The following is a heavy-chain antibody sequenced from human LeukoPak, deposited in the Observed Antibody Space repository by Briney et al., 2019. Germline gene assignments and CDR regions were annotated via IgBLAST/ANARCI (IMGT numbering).Heavy chain of an antibody. CDR3: ADGSNYYDSSGYYAFDI. CDR1: GYTFTSYG. V-gene: IGHV1-18*01. J-gene: IGHJ3*02. Sequence: GASVKVSCKASGYTFTSYGISWVRQAPGQGLEWMGWISAYNGNTNYAQKLQGRVTMTTDTSTSTAYMELGSLRSDDTAVYYCADGSNYYDSSGYYAFDIWGQGTMVTVSS. D-gene: IGHD3-22*01. CDR2: ISAYNGNT.